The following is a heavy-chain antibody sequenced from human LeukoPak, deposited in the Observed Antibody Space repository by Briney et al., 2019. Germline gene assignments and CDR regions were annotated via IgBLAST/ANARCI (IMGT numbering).Heavy chain of an antibody. Sequence: PGGSLRLSCAASGFTFSSSAMHWVRQAPGKGLEWVSGISWNSGNIGYADSVKGRFTISRDNAKNSLYLQMNSLRAEDTALYYCAKSVIAVAGTGSRFDYWGQGTLVTVSS. J-gene: IGHJ4*02. CDR1: GFTFSSSA. CDR2: ISWNSGNI. CDR3: AKSVIAVAGTGSRFDY. V-gene: IGHV3-9*01. D-gene: IGHD6-19*01.